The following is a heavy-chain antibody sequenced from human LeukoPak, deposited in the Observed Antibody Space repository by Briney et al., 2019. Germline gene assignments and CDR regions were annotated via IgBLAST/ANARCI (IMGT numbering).Heavy chain of an antibody. Sequence: GGSLRLSCAASGFTFSSYAMHWVRQAPGKGLEWVAVISYDGSNKYYADSVKGRFTISRDNSKNTLYLQMNSLRAEDTAEYYCAKGAGITFGGVVAPDFWGQGTLVTVSS. CDR3: AKGAGITFGGVVAPDF. J-gene: IGHJ4*02. CDR1: GFTFSSYA. D-gene: IGHD3-16*02. CDR2: ISYDGSNK. V-gene: IGHV3-30-3*01.